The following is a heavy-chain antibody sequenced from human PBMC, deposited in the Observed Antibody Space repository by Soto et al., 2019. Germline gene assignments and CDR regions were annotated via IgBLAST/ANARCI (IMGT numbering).Heavy chain of an antibody. Sequence: QVQLVQSGAEVKKPGSSVKVSCKASGGTFSSYAISWVRQAPGQGLEWMGGIIPIFGTANYAQKFQGRVTITADESKSTAYMELSSLRSEDTAVYYCARASLGYDSSGYYPGVDYWGQGTLVTVSS. CDR2: IIPIFGTA. J-gene: IGHJ4*02. CDR3: ARASLGYDSSGYYPGVDY. CDR1: GGTFSSYA. V-gene: IGHV1-69*01. D-gene: IGHD3-22*01.